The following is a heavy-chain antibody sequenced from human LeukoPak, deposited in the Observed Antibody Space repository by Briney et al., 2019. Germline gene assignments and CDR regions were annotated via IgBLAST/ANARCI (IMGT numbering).Heavy chain of an antibody. V-gene: IGHV1-2*02. D-gene: IGHD3-3*01. CDR2: INPNSGGT. J-gene: IGHJ6*02. CDR1: GYTFTGYY. Sequence: ASVKVSCKASGYTFTGYYMHWVRQAPGQGLEWMRWINPNSGGTNYAQKFQGRVTMTRDTSISTAYMELSRLRSDDTAVYYCARDGYDFWSLVPYGMDVWGQGTTVTVSS. CDR3: ARDGYDFWSLVPYGMDV.